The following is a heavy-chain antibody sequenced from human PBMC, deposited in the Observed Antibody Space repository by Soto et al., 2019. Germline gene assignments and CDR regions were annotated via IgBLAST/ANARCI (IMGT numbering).Heavy chain of an antibody. D-gene: IGHD4-4*01. CDR2: STGPGGST. Sequence: PGGSLRLSCAGSGFPFNNYAINWVRQGPGKGLEWVAASTGPGGSTYNEDSVKGRFTVSRDNSKKTVYLQLDGLRAEDTAVYYCGKGHSDYKGDYKYYGMDIWGQGTKVTVYS. CDR1: GFPFNNYA. V-gene: IGHV3-23*01. J-gene: IGHJ6*02. CDR3: GKGHSDYKGDYKYYGMDI.